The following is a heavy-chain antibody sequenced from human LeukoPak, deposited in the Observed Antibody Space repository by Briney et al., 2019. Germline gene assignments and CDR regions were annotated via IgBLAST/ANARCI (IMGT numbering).Heavy chain of an antibody. J-gene: IGHJ4*02. V-gene: IGHV1-46*01. D-gene: IGHD3-22*01. CDR3: ARAHRMYYDSSGYSIGY. CDR2: INPSGGST. CDR1: GYTFTNYY. Sequence: ASVKVSCKASGYTFTNYYMHWVRQAPGQGLEWMGIINPSGGSTSYAQKFQGRVTMTRDTSTSTVYMELSSLRSEDTAVYYCARAHRMYYDSSGYSIGYWGQGTLVTVSS.